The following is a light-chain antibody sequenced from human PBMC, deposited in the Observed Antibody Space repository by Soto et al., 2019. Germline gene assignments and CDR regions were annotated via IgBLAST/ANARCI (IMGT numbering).Light chain of an antibody. V-gene: IGLV1-40*01. CDR3: SSYAGSNNLV. Sequence: QSVLTQPPSVSGAPGQTVIISCSGSSSNIGAPYDVNWYRQLPGTAPKLLIYGNMNRPSGVPDRFSGSKSGTSASLAITGLQAEDEADYYCSSYAGSNNLVFGGGTKLTVL. CDR2: GNM. J-gene: IGLJ2*01. CDR1: SSNIGAPYD.